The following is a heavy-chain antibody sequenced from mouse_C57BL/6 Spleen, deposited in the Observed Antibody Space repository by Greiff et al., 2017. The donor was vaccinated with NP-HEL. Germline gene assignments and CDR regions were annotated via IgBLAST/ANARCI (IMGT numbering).Heavy chain of an antibody. J-gene: IGHJ2*01. CDR3: ARELVTYFDY. V-gene: IGHV1-66*01. CDR1: GYSFTSYY. Sequence: QVQLKESGPELVKPGASVKISCKASGYSFTSYYIHWVKQRPGQGLEWIGWIYPGSGNTKYNEKFKGKATLTADTSSSTAYMQLSSLTSEDSAVYYCARELVTYFDYWGQGTTLTVSS. D-gene: IGHD2-3*01. CDR2: IYPGSGNT.